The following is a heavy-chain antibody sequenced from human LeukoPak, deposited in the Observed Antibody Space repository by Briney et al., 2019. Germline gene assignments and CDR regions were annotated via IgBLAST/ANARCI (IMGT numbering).Heavy chain of an antibody. Sequence: GESLKISCKGSGYSFTSYWLGWVRQMPGKGLEWMGIIYPGDSDTRYSPSFQGQVTISADKSISTAYLQWSSLKASDTAMYYCARQSGITIFGARGEWFDPWGQGTLVTVSS. CDR2: IYPGDSDT. J-gene: IGHJ5*02. CDR1: GYSFTSYW. D-gene: IGHD3-3*01. V-gene: IGHV5-51*01. CDR3: ARQSGITIFGARGEWFDP.